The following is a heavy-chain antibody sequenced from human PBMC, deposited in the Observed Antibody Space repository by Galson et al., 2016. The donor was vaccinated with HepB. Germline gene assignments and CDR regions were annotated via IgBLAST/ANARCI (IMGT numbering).Heavy chain of an antibody. CDR3: ARGPSSTRTFDY. V-gene: IGHV1-18*04. D-gene: IGHD2-2*01. CDR2: ISAYNGNT. Sequence: SCKASGYTFTDYYIHWVRQAPGHGLEWMGWISAYNGNTNYAQKLQGRVTMTTDTSTSTAYMELRSLRSDDTAVYYCARGPSSTRTFDYWGQGTLVTVSS. CDR1: GYTFTDYY. J-gene: IGHJ4*02.